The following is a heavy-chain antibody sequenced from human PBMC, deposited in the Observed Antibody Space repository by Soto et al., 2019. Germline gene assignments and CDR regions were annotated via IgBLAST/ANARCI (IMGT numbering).Heavy chain of an antibody. D-gene: IGHD3-3*01. CDR1: GFIFSNYG. J-gene: IGHJ6*02. CDR2: MSYDGRHK. Sequence: QVQLVESGGGVVQPGRSLRLSCAASGFIFSNYGIHWVRQAPGKGLEWVAVMSYDGRHKYYAVSVKGRFTISRDNSKNTLYLQMNNLRPEDTAVYYCAKGRSIFGVVTSHYDMDVWGQGTTVTVSS. V-gene: IGHV3-30*18. CDR3: AKGRSIFGVVTSHYDMDV.